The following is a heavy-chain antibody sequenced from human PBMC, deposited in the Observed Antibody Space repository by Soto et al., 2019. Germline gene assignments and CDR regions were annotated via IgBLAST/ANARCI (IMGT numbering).Heavy chain of an antibody. J-gene: IGHJ5*02. Sequence: QVHLVQSGAEVRKPGASVKVSCKASGYTFTSYDINWVRQATGQGLEWMGWMNPNSGNTAYAQKFQGRVTMTRNTSISTAHMERSSLRSEDTAVCYCARERTRGFEPWGQGTLVTVSS. CDR2: MNPNSGNT. V-gene: IGHV1-8*01. CDR1: GYTFTSYD. CDR3: ARERTRGFEP.